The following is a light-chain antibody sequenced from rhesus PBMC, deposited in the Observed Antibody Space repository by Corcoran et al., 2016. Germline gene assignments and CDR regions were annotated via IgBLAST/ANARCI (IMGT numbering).Light chain of an antibody. V-gene: IGKV1S14*01. CDR1: QGISNF. CDR2: SAS. J-gene: IGKJ3*01. CDR3: QQHNSYPFS. Sequence: DIQMTQSPSSLSASVGDTVTITCRASQGISNFLAWDQQKPGNAPKPLIYSASTLESGVPSRFSGSGAGTGFTLTISRLQPEAFATYYCQQHNSYPFSFGPGTKLDIK.